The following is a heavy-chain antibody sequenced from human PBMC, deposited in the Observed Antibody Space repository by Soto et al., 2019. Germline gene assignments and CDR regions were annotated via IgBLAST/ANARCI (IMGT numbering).Heavy chain of an antibody. CDR3: ARESRSVVDY. J-gene: IGHJ4*01. CDR2: IYHSGST. Sequence: PSETLSLTCAVSGGSISSGGYSWSWIRQPPGKGLEWIGYIYHSGSTYYNPSLKSRVTISVDRSKNQFSLKPSSVTAADTAVYYCARESRSVVDYWGHGTLVTVSS. V-gene: IGHV4-30-2*01. CDR1: GGSISSGGYS.